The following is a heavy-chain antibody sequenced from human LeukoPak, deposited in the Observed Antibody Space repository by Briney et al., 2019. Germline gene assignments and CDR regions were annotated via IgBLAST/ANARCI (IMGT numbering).Heavy chain of an antibody. CDR3: ARAGRYYDSSGYLGN. V-gene: IGHV4-59*08. D-gene: IGHD3-22*01. CDR1: GGSISSYY. Sequence: SETLSLTCTVSGGSISSYYWSWIRQPPGKGLEWIGYIYYSGSTNYNPSLKSRVTISVDTSKNQFSLKLSSVTAADTAVYYCARAGRYYDSSGYLGNWGQGTLVTVSS. CDR2: IYYSGST. J-gene: IGHJ4*02.